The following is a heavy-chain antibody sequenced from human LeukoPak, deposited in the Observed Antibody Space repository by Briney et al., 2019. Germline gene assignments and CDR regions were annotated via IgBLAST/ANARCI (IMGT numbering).Heavy chain of an antibody. V-gene: IGHV3-30*03. CDR3: ARDSYGMDV. Sequence: GGSLRLSCAASGFTSSSYSMNWVRQAPGKGLEWVAVISYDGTKKNYADSVQGRFTMSRDNSKNTMYVQLNSLRAEDTAVYYCARDSYGMDVWGQGTTVTVSS. J-gene: IGHJ6*02. CDR1: GFTSSSYS. CDR2: ISYDGTKK.